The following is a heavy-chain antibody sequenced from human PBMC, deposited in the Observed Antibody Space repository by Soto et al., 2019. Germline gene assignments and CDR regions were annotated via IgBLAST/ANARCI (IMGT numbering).Heavy chain of an antibody. CDR1: GGTFSTYA. J-gene: IGHJ6*02. CDR3: ARPLRDRNYYYGMAV. CDR2: TIPMFGTP. V-gene: IGHV1-69*01. D-gene: IGHD3-22*01. Sequence: QVQLVQSGAEMQQPGASVRVSCKASGGTFSTYAFSWVRQAPGQGLEWLGGTIPMFGTPNYAQKFRGRVAISADESTATVYMELSSLRSEDTAVYFCARPLRDRNYYYGMAVWGQGTTVTVSS.